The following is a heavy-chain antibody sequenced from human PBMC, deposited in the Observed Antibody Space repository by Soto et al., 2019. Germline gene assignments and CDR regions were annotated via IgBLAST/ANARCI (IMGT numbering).Heavy chain of an antibody. J-gene: IGHJ5*02. CDR1: GGSISSSNYY. CDR2: TYYTGST. V-gene: IGHV4-39*01. Sequence: SETLSLTCTVSGGSISSSNYYWGWIRQPPGKGLEWIRSTYYTGSTYYNPTLKSRATISIDTSKNQFSLKLSSVTATDTTMYYCARGTRYCSRTNCYSRWFDPWGQGALVTVSS. D-gene: IGHD2-15*01. CDR3: ARGTRYCSRTNCYSRWFDP.